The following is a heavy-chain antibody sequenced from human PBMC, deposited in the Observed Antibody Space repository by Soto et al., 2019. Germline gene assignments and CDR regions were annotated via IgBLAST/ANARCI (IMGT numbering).Heavy chain of an antibody. CDR3: VTDIYCGITGCYFAFRM. CDR1: GFTFSSYA. CDR2: ISNNGGST. D-gene: IGHD2-2*01. J-gene: IGHJ3*02. Sequence: GGSLRLSCSASGFTFSSYAMHWVRQAPGKRPELVSAISNNGGSTYYADSLKGRFTISRDNSKSTLYLQMSSLRAEDTAMYFCVTDIYCGITGCYFAFRMWGQGTMVTVSS. V-gene: IGHV3-64D*08.